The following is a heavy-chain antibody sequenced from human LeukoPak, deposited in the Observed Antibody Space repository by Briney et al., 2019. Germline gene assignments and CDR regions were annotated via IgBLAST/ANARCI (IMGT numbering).Heavy chain of an antibody. V-gene: IGHV4-34*01. CDR2: INHSGIT. J-gene: IGHJ4*02. Sequence: KPSETLSLTCAVYGGSFSGYFWSWIRQPPGKGLEWTGEINHSGITHYNPSLKSRVTISVDTSKNQFSLKMNSVTAADTAVYYCARSGTALDFDYWGQGTLLTVSS. D-gene: IGHD5-18*01. CDR1: GGSFSGYF. CDR3: ARSGTALDFDY.